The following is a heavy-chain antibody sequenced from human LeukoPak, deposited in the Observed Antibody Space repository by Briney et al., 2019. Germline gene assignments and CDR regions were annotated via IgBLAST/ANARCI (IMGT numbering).Heavy chain of an antibody. CDR3: ARAGNYYFDL. J-gene: IGHJ2*01. CDR2: MNADGRTI. V-gene: IGHV3-74*01. Sequence: PGGSLRLSCAASGFTFSSSWMHWVRHGPGKGLVWVARMNADGRTINYADSVKGRFTISRDNAKNTLYLQMNSPRTEDAAVYYCARAGNYYFDLWGRGTQVTVSS. D-gene: IGHD1-7*01. CDR1: GFTFSSSW.